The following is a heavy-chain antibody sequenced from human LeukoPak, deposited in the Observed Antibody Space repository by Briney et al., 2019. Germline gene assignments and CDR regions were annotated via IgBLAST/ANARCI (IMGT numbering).Heavy chain of an antibody. D-gene: IGHD3-16*02. CDR2: IYSSGST. CDR1: GGSFSGYY. V-gene: IGHV4-34*01. J-gene: IGHJ3*02. CDR3: ARGRGDYVWGSYRSSGAFDI. Sequence: SETLSLTCAVYGGSFSGYYWSWIRQSAGKGLEWIGGIYSSGSTNYNPSLKSRVTISLDTSKNQFSLMLNSVTAADTAVYYCARGRGDYVWGSYRSSGAFDIWGQGTMVTVSS.